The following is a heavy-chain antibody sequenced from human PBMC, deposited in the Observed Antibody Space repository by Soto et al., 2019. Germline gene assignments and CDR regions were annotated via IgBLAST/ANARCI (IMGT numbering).Heavy chain of an antibody. CDR2: TRNKANSYTT. CDR1: GFTFSDYY. Sequence: EVQLVESGGGLVQPGGSLRLSCAASGFTFSDYYMDWVRQAPGKGLEWVGRTRNKANSYTTEYAASVKGRFTLSRDESKNSLYLQMNSLRAEDTAVYYCARETTTYDFWSGLIDYWGQGTLVTVSS. J-gene: IGHJ4*02. D-gene: IGHD3-3*01. V-gene: IGHV3-72*01. CDR3: ARETTTYDFWSGLIDY.